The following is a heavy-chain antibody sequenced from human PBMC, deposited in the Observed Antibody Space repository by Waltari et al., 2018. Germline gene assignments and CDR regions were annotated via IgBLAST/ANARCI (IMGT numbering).Heavy chain of an antibody. Sequence: QVQLVQSGAEVKKPGSTVKVSCKASGGTFSSYAISRIRQAAGHGIGWVGGINPIFGTGNYALEFQGRVTIPADESTSTAYMELSSLRSEDTAVYYCARVNCGCDCPYYDYYGMDVWGQGTTVTVSS. CDR1: GGTFSSYA. J-gene: IGHJ6*02. D-gene: IGHD2-21*02. CDR3: ARVNCGCDCPYYDYYGMDV. CDR2: INPIFGTG. V-gene: IGHV1-69*01.